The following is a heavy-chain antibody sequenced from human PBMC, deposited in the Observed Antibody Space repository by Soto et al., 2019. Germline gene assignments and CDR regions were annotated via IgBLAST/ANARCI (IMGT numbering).Heavy chain of an antibody. D-gene: IGHD6-13*01. V-gene: IGHV3-30*03. CDR2: ISYDGSNK. J-gene: IGHJ4*02. CDR1: GFTFSSYG. Sequence: PGGSLRLSCAASGFTFSSYGMHWVRQAPGKGLEWVAIISYDGSNKYYADSVKGRITVSRDNSKNTLYLQMNSLRAEDTAVYYCARGHSSSWYYFDYWGQGTLVTVSS. CDR3: ARGHSSSWYYFDY.